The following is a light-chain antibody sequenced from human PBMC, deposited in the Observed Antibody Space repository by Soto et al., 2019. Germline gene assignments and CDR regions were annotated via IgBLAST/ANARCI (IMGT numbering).Light chain of an antibody. V-gene: IGKV1-39*01. CDR3: QQRYSSIT. CDR1: QSIYIN. J-gene: IGKJ5*01. Sequence: DILMTQSPSSLSASVGDRVTITCRASQSIYINLNWYQQKPGKAPELLIYAPFSLQSGVPSRFSGSGSGTDFTLTNSSLQPEDFATYYCQQRYSSITFGLGTRLEIK. CDR2: APF.